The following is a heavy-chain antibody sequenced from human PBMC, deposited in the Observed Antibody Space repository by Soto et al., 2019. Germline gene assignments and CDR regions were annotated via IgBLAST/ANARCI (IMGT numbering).Heavy chain of an antibody. V-gene: IGHV1-18*01. CDR2: ISGYNGNT. Sequence: QVQLVQSGAEVKKPGASVTVSCKTSGYTFSNYGINWVRQAPGQGLEWMGWISGYNGNTNYAQTVQGRVTMTTDTSTGTVYMELRSLKSYDTAIYYCSRFIMVGGWFDPHYYHGMDVWGQGTKVTVSS. CDR1: GYTFSNYG. CDR3: SRFIMVGGWFDPHYYHGMDV. D-gene: IGHD6-19*01. J-gene: IGHJ6*02.